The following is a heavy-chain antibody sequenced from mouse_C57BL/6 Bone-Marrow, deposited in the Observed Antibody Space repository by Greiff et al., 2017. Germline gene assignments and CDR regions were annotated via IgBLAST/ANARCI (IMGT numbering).Heavy chain of an antibody. Sequence: QVQLQQPGAELVKPGASVKLSCKASGYTFTSYWMQWVKQRPGQGLEWIGEIDPSDSYTNYNQKFKGKATLTVDTSSSTAYMQLSSLTSEDSAVYYCAREGAYYSNAGFAYWGQGTLVTVSA. D-gene: IGHD2-5*01. CDR2: IDPSDSYT. CDR3: AREGAYYSNAGFAY. CDR1: GYTFTSYW. V-gene: IGHV1-50*01. J-gene: IGHJ3*01.